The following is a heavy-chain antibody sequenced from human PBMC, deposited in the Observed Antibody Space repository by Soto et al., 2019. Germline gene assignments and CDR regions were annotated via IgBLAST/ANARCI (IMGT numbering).Heavy chain of an antibody. CDR1: GGTFSSYT. CDR3: AQAKVERRGSGWYSRYYFDY. Sequence: QVQLVQSGAEVKKPGSSVKVSCKASGGTFSSYTISWVRQAPGQGLEWMGRIIPILGIANYAQKFQGRVTITADKSTSTAYMELSSLRSEDTAVYYCAQAKVERRGSGWYSRYYFDYWGQGTLVTVSS. V-gene: IGHV1-69*02. CDR2: IIPILGIA. D-gene: IGHD6-19*01. J-gene: IGHJ4*02.